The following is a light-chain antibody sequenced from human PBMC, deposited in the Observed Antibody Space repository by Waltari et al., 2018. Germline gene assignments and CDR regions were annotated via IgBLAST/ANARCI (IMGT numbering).Light chain of an antibody. CDR2: DVS. J-gene: IGKJ4*01. CDR1: QSVSSY. Sequence: EIVFTQSPATLSLSPGERATLTCRASQSVSSYLAWYQQKPGQAPRLLIYDVSNRATGIPARFSGSGSGTDFTLTISSLESEDFAVYYCQQRGNWPLTFGGGTKVEIK. CDR3: QQRGNWPLT. V-gene: IGKV3-11*01.